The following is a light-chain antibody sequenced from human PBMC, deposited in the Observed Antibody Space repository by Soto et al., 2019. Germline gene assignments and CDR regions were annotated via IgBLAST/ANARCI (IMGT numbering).Light chain of an antibody. V-gene: IGKV3-15*01. CDR1: QSVGTN. CDR2: GAS. J-gene: IGKJ2*01. Sequence: EIVMTQSPATLSVSPGERATLSCRASQSVGTNLVWYQHKPGQAPRPLIYGASIRATGIPDRFSASGSGTEFTLTISSLQSEDSAVYFCQQYYYWPPYTFGQGTKVDNK. CDR3: QQYYYWPPYT.